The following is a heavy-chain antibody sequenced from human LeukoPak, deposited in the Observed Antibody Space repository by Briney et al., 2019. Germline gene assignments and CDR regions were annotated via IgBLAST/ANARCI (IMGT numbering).Heavy chain of an antibody. J-gene: IGHJ6*03. CDR3: ARGSGYCSGGSCAHRDYYMDV. Sequence: GGSLRLSCAASGFTFDDYGMSWVRQAPGKGLEWVSGINWNGGSTGYADSVKGRFTISRDNAKNSLYLQMNSLRAEDTALYYCARGSGYCSGGSCAHRDYYMDVWGKGTTATVSS. CDR1: GFTFDDYG. V-gene: IGHV3-20*04. CDR2: INWNGGST. D-gene: IGHD2-15*01.